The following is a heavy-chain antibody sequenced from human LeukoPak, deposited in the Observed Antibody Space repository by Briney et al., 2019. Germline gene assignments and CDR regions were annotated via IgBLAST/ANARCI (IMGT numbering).Heavy chain of an antibody. CDR3: ARDRPVYSSGYFDL. V-gene: IGHV4-4*07. CDR2: IYTSGST. CDR1: GGSISSYY. J-gene: IGHJ2*01. Sequence: SETLSLTCTVSGGSISSYYWSWIRQPAGKGLEWIGRIYTSGSTNYNPSLKSRVTISVDKPKNQFSLKLSSVTAADTAVYYCARDRPVYSSGYFDLWGRGTLVTVSS. D-gene: IGHD6-19*01.